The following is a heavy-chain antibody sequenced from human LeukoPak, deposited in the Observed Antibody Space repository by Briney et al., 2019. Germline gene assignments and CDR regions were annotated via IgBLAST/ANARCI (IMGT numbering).Heavy chain of an antibody. D-gene: IGHD2-2*01. V-gene: IGHV1-46*01. CDR2: INPSGGST. Sequence: EASVKVSCKASGYTFTSYYMHWVRQAPGQGLEWMGIINPSGGSTSYAQKFQGRVTMTRDTSTSTVYMELSSLRSEDTAVYYCARPGGVYCSSTSCYRDDAFDIWGQGTMVTVSS. CDR3: ARPGGVYCSSTSCYRDDAFDI. J-gene: IGHJ3*02. CDR1: GYTFTSYY.